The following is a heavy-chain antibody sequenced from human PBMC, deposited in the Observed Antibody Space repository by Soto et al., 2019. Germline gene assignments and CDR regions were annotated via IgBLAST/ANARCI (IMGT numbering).Heavy chain of an antibody. V-gene: IGHV4-30-4*01. D-gene: IGHD5-12*01. CDR2: IYYSGST. CDR1: GGSISSGDYY. CDR3: ARDIQYSGYDYYYYYGMDV. J-gene: IGHJ6*02. Sequence: SETLSLTCTVSGGSISSGDYYWSWIRQPPGKGLEWIGYIYYSGSTYYNPSLKSRVTISVDTSKNQFSLKLSSVTAADTAVYYCARDIQYSGYDYYYYYGMDVWGQGTTVTVSS.